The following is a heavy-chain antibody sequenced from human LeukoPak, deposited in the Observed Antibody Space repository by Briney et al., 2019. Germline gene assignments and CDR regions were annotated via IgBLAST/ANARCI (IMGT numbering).Heavy chain of an antibody. CDR2: INPNSGGT. J-gene: IGHJ4*02. Sequence: ASVKVSCKASGYTFTGYYMHWVRQAPGQGLEWMGWINPNSGGTNYAQKFQGRVTMTRDTSISTAYMELSRLRSDDTAVYYCAREARWYCGGDCYSFGNHYWGQGTLVTVSS. V-gene: IGHV1-2*02. CDR3: AREARWYCGGDCYSFGNHY. CDR1: GYTFTGYY. D-gene: IGHD2-21*01.